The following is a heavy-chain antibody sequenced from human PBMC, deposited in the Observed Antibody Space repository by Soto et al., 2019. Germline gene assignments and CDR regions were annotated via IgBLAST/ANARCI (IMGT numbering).Heavy chain of an antibody. Sequence: GASVKVSCKASGYTFTSYDINWVRQATGQGLEWMGWMNPNSGNTGYAQRFQGRVTMTRNTSISTAYMELSSLRSEDTAVYYCARGAKRNYYDSSGKDAFDIWGQGTMVTVSS. V-gene: IGHV1-8*01. J-gene: IGHJ3*02. D-gene: IGHD3-22*01. CDR2: MNPNSGNT. CDR1: GYTFTSYD. CDR3: ARGAKRNYYDSSGKDAFDI.